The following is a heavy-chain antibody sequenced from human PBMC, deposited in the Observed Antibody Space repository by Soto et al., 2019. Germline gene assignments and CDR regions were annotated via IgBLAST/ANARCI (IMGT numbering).Heavy chain of an antibody. J-gene: IGHJ3*02. V-gene: IGHV3-21*01. D-gene: IGHD2-15*01. CDR1: GFTFSSYI. CDR3: ARRRSPERDCSVGSCYSRRDAFDI. CDR2: ISISYSYI. Sequence: GGTLRRPCAASGFTFSSYIMNWVRQAPGKGLVWVSSISISYSYISYADSVNDRFTISRDNAKNSLYLQMNSLRAEDTAVYYCARRRSPERDCSVGSCYSRRDAFDIWGQGTMVTVSS.